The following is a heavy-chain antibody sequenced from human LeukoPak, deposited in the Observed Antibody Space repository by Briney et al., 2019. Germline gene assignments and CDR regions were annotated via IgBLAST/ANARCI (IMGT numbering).Heavy chain of an antibody. CDR3: ARLGYDILTGYYGSDYYYYYMDV. CDR1: GGSISSSSYF. Sequence: SETLSLTCTVFGGSISSSSYFWGWIRQPAGKGLEWIGSISHSGSTYYDPSLKSRITISVDTSKNQFSLKVRSVTAADTAVYYCARLGYDILTGYYGSDYYYYYMDVWGKGTTVTISS. D-gene: IGHD3-9*01. J-gene: IGHJ6*03. V-gene: IGHV4-39*01. CDR2: ISHSGST.